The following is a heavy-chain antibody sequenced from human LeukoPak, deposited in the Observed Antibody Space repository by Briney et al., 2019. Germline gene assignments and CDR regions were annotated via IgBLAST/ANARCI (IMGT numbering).Heavy chain of an antibody. V-gene: IGHV3-30*02. CDR2: IRYDGSNK. Sequence: GGSLRLSCAASGFTFSSYAMSWVRQAPGKGLEWVAFIRYDGSNKYYADSVKGRFTISRDNSKNTLYLQMNSLRAEDTAVYYCAKGSSRYSGYSSPYYYYYMDVWGKGTTVTISS. CDR3: AKGSSRYSGYSSPYYYYYMDV. J-gene: IGHJ6*03. D-gene: IGHD5-12*01. CDR1: GFTFSSYA.